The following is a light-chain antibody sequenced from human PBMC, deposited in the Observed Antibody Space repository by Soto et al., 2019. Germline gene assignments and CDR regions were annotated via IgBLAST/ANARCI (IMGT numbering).Light chain of an antibody. CDR3: CSFARGSTVV. J-gene: IGLJ3*02. CDR2: EGS. V-gene: IGLV2-23*01. CDR1: SSDVGSYNL. Sequence: QSALTKPASVSGSPGQSITISCTGTSSDVGSYNLVSWYQQHPGNAPKLMIYEGSKRPSGVSNRFFGSKSGNTASLTISGLQAEDEADYYCCSFARGSTVVLGGGTKLTVL.